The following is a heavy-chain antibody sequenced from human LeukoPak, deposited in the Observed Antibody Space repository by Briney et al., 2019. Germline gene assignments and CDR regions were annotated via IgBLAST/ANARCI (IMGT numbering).Heavy chain of an antibody. CDR2: IYHSGST. J-gene: IGHJ4*02. CDR3: ARRYCSSTSCYLGYFNY. CDR1: GYSISSGHY. Sequence: SETLSLTCTVSGYSISSGHYWGWIRQPPGKGLEWIGSIYHSGSTYYNPSLKSRVTISVDTSKNQFSLKLSSVTAADTAVYYCARRYCSSTSCYLGYFNYWGQGTLVTVSS. D-gene: IGHD2-2*01. V-gene: IGHV4-38-2*02.